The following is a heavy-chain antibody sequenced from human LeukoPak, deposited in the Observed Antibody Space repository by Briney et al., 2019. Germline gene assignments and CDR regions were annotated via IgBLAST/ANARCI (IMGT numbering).Heavy chain of an antibody. CDR1: GFTFSSYA. D-gene: IGHD6-19*01. CDR3: AKQGLGYSSGWDNVYAAFDI. J-gene: IGHJ3*02. V-gene: IGHV3-23*01. CDR2: INGIWGST. Sequence: GGSLRLSCAASGFTFSSYAMSWVRQAPGKGLEWVSAINGIWGSTYYAHSAKGRFTILRDNSKTTLYLQMNSLRAEGTAVYYCAKQGLGYSSGWDNVYAAFDIWGQGTMVTVSS.